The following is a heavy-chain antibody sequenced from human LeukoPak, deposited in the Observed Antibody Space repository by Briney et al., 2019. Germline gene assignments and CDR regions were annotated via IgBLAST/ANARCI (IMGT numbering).Heavy chain of an antibody. CDR1: GFTFSSYS. J-gene: IGHJ5*02. D-gene: IGHD2-2*01. Sequence: GGSLRLSCAASGFTFSSYSMNWVRQAPGKGLEWVSSISSSSSYIYYADSVKGRFTISRDNAKNSLYLQMNSLRAEDTAVYYCARGTVPAAPSGFDLWGQGTLVTVSS. CDR3: ARGTVPAAPSGFDL. CDR2: ISSSSSYI. V-gene: IGHV3-21*01.